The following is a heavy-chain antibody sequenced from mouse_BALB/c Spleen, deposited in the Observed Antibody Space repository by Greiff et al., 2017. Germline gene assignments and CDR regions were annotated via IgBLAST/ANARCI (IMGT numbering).Heavy chain of an antibody. Sequence: EVQGVESGGGLVQPGGSRKLSCAASGFTFSSFGMHWVRQAPEKGLEWVAYISSGSSTIYYADTVKGRFTISRDNPKNTLFLQMTSLRSEDTAMYYCAVDDGYSWGQGTLVTVSA. CDR3: AVDDGYS. CDR1: GFTFSSFG. CDR2: ISSGSSTI. V-gene: IGHV5-17*02. J-gene: IGHJ3*01. D-gene: IGHD2-3*01.